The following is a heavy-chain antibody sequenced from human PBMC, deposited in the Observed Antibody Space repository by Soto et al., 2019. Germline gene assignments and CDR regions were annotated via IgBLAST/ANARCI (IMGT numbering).Heavy chain of an antibody. D-gene: IGHD6-13*01. CDR3: AKGLSIAAAGTFDY. CDR2: ISGSGGNT. Sequence: EVQLLESGGGLVQPGGFLRLSCAASGFTFASYAMSWVRQAPGKGLEWVSGISGSGGNTYNADSVKGRFTISRDNSKNTLYLDMISLRAEDTAVYYCAKGLSIAAAGTFDYWGQGTLVTVSS. J-gene: IGHJ4*02. V-gene: IGHV3-23*01. CDR1: GFTFASYA.